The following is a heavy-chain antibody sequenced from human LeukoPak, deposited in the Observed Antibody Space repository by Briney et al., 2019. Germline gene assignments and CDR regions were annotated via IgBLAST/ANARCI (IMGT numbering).Heavy chain of an antibody. CDR2: ISGSGGST. CDR1: GFTFSSFG. D-gene: IGHD1-14*01. Sequence: GGSLRLSCEASGFTFSSFGMSWVRQAPGKGLEWVSAISGSGGSTYYADSVKGRLTISRDNSKNTLYLQMNSLRAEDTAVYYCAKGHTRILDYWGQGTLVTVSS. V-gene: IGHV3-23*01. J-gene: IGHJ4*02. CDR3: AKGHTRILDY.